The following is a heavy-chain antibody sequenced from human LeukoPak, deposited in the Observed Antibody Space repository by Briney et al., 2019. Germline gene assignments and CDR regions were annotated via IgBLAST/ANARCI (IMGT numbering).Heavy chain of an antibody. D-gene: IGHD3-10*01. V-gene: IGHV1-2*02. Sequence: ASVKVSCKASGYTFTGYYIHWVRQAPGQGLEWMGWINPNSGGTNYAQKFQGRVTITADKSASTAYMELSSLRSEDTAVYYCARDIPGNYYYYYMDVWGKGTTVTVSS. J-gene: IGHJ6*03. CDR2: INPNSGGT. CDR1: GYTFTGYY. CDR3: ARDIPGNYYYYYMDV.